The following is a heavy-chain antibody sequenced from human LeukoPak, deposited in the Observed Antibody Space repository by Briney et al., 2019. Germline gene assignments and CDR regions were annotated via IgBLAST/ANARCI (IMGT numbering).Heavy chain of an antibody. CDR2: IKQDGSEK. Sequence: GGSLRLSCAASGFTSSSYWMSWVRQAPGKGLEWVANIKQDGSEKYYVDSVKGRFTISRDNAKNSLYLQMNSLRAEDTAVYYCAREPVVGYDFWSGYYTGEDDYWGQGTLVTVSS. CDR1: GFTSSSYW. D-gene: IGHD3-3*01. V-gene: IGHV3-7*01. J-gene: IGHJ4*02. CDR3: AREPVVGYDFWSGYYTGEDDY.